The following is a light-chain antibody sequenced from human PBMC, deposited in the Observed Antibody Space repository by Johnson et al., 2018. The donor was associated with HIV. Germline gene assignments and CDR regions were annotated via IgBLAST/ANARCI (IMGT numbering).Light chain of an antibody. CDR2: GND. CDR3: GTWDSNLSSEV. V-gene: IGLV1-51*02. J-gene: IGLJ1*01. CDR1: NSNIGRHS. Sequence: QFVLTQPPSVSAAPGQRVTFSCSGSNSNIGRHSVSWYQQLPGTAPKLLIYGNDKRPSGIPDRFSASTSAPSATLGIPGLQPGDEADYYCGTWDSNLSSEVFGAGTKVTVL.